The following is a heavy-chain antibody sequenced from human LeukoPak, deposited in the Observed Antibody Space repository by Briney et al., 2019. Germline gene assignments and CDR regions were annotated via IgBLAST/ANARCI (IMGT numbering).Heavy chain of an antibody. V-gene: IGHV3-74*01. D-gene: IGHD3-16*02. J-gene: IGHJ3*02. CDR3: ASIHDYVWGSYRSDAFDI. Sequence: GGSLRLSCAASGFTFSRYWMHWVRQPPGKGLVWVSRINSDGSSTTYADAVKGRFTISRDNAKNTLYLQMNSLRAEDTAVYYCASIHDYVWGSYRSDAFDIWGQGTMVDVFS. CDR2: INSDGSST. CDR1: GFTFSRYW.